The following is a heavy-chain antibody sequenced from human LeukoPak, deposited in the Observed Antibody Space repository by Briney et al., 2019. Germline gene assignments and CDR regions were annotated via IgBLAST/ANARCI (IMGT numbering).Heavy chain of an antibody. V-gene: IGHV3-23*01. CDR1: GFTFSSYA. CDR2: ISDDGSRT. D-gene: IGHD2-2*02. J-gene: IGHJ6*03. CDR3: ARAVPGALHCNNTSCYSDAYYMDV. Sequence: GGSLRLSCAASGFTFSSYAMSWVRQAPGKGLEWVSAISDDGSRTYYAGSVKGRFTISRDNSKNTLSLQMNSLRAEDTAVYYCARAVPGALHCNNTSCYSDAYYMDVWGKGTTVTVSS.